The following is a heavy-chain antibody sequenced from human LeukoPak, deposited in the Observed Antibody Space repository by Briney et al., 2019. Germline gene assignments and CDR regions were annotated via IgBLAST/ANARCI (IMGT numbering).Heavy chain of an antibody. CDR3: ARGTYCTSTRCESDAFDI. CDR2: IGTAGDP. J-gene: IGHJ3*02. CDR1: GFTFSSYD. V-gene: IGHV3-13*05. Sequence: PGGSLRLSCAVSGFTFSSYDMHWVRQATGKGLEWVSAIGTAGDPYYPGSVKGRFTVSRENAKNSLYLQMNSLRAGDTAVYYCARGTYCTSTRCESDAFDIWGQGTMVTVSS. D-gene: IGHD2-2*01.